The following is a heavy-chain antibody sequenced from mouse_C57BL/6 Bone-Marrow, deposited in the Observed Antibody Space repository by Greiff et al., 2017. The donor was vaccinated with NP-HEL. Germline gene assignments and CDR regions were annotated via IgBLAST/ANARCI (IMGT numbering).Heavy chain of an antibody. Sequence: QVQLQQPGAELVRPGTSVKLSCKASGYTFTSYWMHWVKQRPGQGLEWIGVIDPSDSYTNYNQKFKGKATLTVDTSSSTAYMQLSSLKSEDSAVYYCAPDLLDAMDYWGQGTSVTVSS. D-gene: IGHD2-10*01. CDR3: APDLLDAMDY. J-gene: IGHJ4*01. CDR2: IDPSDSYT. V-gene: IGHV1-59*01. CDR1: GYTFTSYW.